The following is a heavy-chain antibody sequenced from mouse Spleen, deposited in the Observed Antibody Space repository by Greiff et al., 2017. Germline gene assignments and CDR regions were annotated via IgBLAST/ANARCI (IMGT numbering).Heavy chain of an antibody. J-gene: IGHJ4*01. CDR3: ARAGNSDAMDY. CDR1: GYTFTDYY. D-gene: IGHD2-1*01. CDR2: INPYNGGT. Sequence: VQLQQSGPVLVKPGASVKMSCKASGYTFTDYYMNWVKQSHGKSLEWIGVINPYNGGTSYNQKFKGKATLTVDKSSSTAYMELNSLTSEDSAVYYCARAGNSDAMDYWGQGTSVTVSS. V-gene: IGHV1-19*01.